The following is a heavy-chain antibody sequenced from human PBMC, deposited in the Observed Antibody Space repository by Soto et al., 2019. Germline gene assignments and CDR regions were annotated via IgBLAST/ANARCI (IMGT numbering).Heavy chain of an antibody. CDR3: ARADVYYGSGSYFFSGMDV. V-gene: IGHV4-59*01. D-gene: IGHD3-10*01. CDR2: IYYSGST. Sequence: SETLSLTCTVSGGSISSYYWSWIRQPPGKGLEWIGYIYYSGSTNYNPSLKSRVTISVDTSKNQFSLKLSSVTAADTAVYYCARADVYYGSGSYFFSGMDVWCQGTTVTVSS. CDR1: GGSISSYY. J-gene: IGHJ6*02.